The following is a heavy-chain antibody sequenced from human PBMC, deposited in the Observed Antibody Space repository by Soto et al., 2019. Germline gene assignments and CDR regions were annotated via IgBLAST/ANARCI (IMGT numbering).Heavy chain of an antibody. CDR3: ARLGPDYDYGGTNFDY. D-gene: IGHD4-17*01. CDR1: GGSISSSSYY. Sequence: QLQLQESGPGLVKPSETLSLTCTVSGGSISSSSYYWGWIRQPPGKGLEWIGSIYYSGSTYYNPSLKSRVTISVDTSKNQFSLKLSSVTAADTAVYYCARLGPDYDYGGTNFDYWGQGTLVTVSS. CDR2: IYYSGST. V-gene: IGHV4-39*01. J-gene: IGHJ4*02.